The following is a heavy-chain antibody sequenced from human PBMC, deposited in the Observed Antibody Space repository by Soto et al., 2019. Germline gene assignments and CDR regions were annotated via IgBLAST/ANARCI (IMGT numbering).Heavy chain of an antibody. Sequence: AASVKVSCKASGYTFTGYYMHWVRQAPGQGLEWMGWINPNSGGTNYAQKFQGWVTMTRDTSISTAYMELSRLRSDDTAVYYCAREGLYRNPNYYYGMDVWGQGTTVTVSS. CDR1: GYTFTGYY. V-gene: IGHV1-2*04. D-gene: IGHD4-4*01. J-gene: IGHJ6*02. CDR2: INPNSGGT. CDR3: AREGLYRNPNYYYGMDV.